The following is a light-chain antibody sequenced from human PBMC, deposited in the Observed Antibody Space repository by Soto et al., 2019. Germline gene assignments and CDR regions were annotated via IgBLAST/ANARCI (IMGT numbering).Light chain of an antibody. J-gene: IGKJ5*01. Sequence: IQMTQSPSSLSASVGDTVTITCRTSQGIRNDLGWYQHRPGEAPKILIYAASTLQSGVPSRFSGSGSGTDFTLTISSLQPEDVATYYCLQDYNYFGFGQGTRLEIK. CDR2: AAS. V-gene: IGKV1-6*01. CDR1: QGIRND. CDR3: LQDYNYFG.